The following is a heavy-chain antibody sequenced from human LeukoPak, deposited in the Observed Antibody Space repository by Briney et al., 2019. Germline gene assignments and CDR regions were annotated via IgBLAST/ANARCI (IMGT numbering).Heavy chain of an antibody. J-gene: IGHJ6*03. CDR3: ARFAYYYDSSGSLAGYYYYYMDV. V-gene: IGHV4-59*01. CDR2: IYYSVST. D-gene: IGHD3-22*01. CDR1: GGSISSYY. Sequence: SETLSLTCTVSGGSISSYYWSWIRQPPGKGLEWIGYIYYSVSTNYNPSLKSRVTISVDTSKNQFSLKLSSVTAADTAVYYCARFAYYYDSSGSLAGYYYYYMDVWGKGTTVTVSS.